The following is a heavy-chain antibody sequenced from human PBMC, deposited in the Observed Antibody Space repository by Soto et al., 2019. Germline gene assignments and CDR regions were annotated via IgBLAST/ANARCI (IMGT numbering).Heavy chain of an antibody. J-gene: IGHJ6*03. Sequence: ASVKVSCKASGYTFTSYGISWVRQAPGQGLEWMGWISANNGNTNYAQKLQGRVTMTRNTSISTAYMELSSLRSEDTAVYYCARGRSDCTTTICSYYMDVWGKGTTVTVSS. V-gene: IGHV1-18*01. CDR3: ARGRSDCTTTICSYYMDV. D-gene: IGHD2-2*01. CDR2: ISANNGNT. CDR1: GYTFTSYG.